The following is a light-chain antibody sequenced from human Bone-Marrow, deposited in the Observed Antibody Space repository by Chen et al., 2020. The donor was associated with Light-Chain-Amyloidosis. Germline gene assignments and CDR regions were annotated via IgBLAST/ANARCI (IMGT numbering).Light chain of an antibody. Sequence: SYELTQPPSVSVSPGQTARIPCSRDDLPTKYAYWYQQKPGQAPVLVIHRDTERPSGISERFSGSSSGTTDTLTISGVQAEEEADYHCQSADSSGTYEVIFGGGTKLTVL. CDR2: RDT. V-gene: IGLV3-25*02. J-gene: IGLJ2*01. CDR1: DLPTKY. CDR3: QSADSSGTYEVI.